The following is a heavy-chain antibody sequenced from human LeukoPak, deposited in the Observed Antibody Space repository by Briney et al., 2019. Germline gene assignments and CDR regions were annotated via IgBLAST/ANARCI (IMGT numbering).Heavy chain of an antibody. Sequence: SETLSLTCTVSGGSISGSEYYWSWIRQPPGKGLEWIGHIHYSGTTYYNPSLKSRVTVSLDTSKNKFFLILSSVTVADTAVYYCARGKVPDPWGQGTLVTVSS. CDR2: IHYSGTT. J-gene: IGHJ5*02. D-gene: IGHD1-14*01. V-gene: IGHV4-30-4*08. CDR1: GGSISGSEYY. CDR3: ARGKVPDP.